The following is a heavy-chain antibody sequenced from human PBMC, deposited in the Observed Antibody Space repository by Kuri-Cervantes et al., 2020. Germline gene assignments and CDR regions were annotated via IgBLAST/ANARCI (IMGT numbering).Heavy chain of an antibody. V-gene: IGHV1-69*13. Sequence: SVKVSCKASGGTFSSYAISWVRQAPGQGLEWMGGIIPIFGTANYAQKFQGRVTITADESTSTAYMELSSLRFEDTAVYYCARVQSFQNDYFDYWGQGTLVTVSS. CDR3: ARVQSFQNDYFDY. CDR2: IIPIFGTA. D-gene: IGHD1-1*01. J-gene: IGHJ4*02. CDR1: GGTFSSYA.